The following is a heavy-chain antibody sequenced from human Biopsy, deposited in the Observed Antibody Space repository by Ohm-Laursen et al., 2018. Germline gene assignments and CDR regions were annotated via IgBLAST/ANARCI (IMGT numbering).Heavy chain of an antibody. CDR1: GYSFTKYY. D-gene: IGHD3-10*01. V-gene: IGHV1-8*01. Sequence: ASVKVSCKASGYSFTKYYINWVRQATGQGLEWTGWMNPDSGNTGYAQNFQGRVTMTRNTSISTAYMELSSLRSEDTAVYFCARADPPLFYYGSGSSNWFDPWGQGTLVTVSS. CDR2: MNPDSGNT. CDR3: ARADPPLFYYGSGSSNWFDP. J-gene: IGHJ5*02.